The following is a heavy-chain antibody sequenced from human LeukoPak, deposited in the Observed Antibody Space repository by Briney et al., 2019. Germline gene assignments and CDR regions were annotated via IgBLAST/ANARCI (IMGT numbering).Heavy chain of an antibody. Sequence: PSETLSLTCAVYGGSFSGYYWSWIRQPPGKGLEWIGEINHSGSTNYNPSLKSRVTISVDTSKNRFSLKLSSVTAADTAVYYCARLNRRAGILTQRYYFDYWGQGTLVTVSS. V-gene: IGHV4-34*01. J-gene: IGHJ4*02. D-gene: IGHD3-9*01. CDR1: GGSFSGYY. CDR2: INHSGST. CDR3: ARLNRRAGILTQRYYFDY.